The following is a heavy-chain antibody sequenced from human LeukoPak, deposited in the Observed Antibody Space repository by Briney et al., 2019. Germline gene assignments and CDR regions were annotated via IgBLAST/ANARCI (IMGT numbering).Heavy chain of an antibody. J-gene: IGHJ4*02. CDR3: ARGQSVATTTYFDY. CDR2: IYYSGST. D-gene: IGHD5-12*01. Sequence: PSETLSLTCTVSGGSISSYYWSWIRQPPGKGLEWIGYIYYSGSTNYNPPLKSRVTISVDTSKNQFSLKLSSVTAADTAVYYCARGQSVATTTYFDYWGQGTLVTVSS. V-gene: IGHV4-59*01. CDR1: GGSISSYY.